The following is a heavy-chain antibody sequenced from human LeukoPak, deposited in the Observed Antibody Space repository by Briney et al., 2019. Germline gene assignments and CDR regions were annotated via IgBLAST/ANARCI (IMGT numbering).Heavy chain of an antibody. V-gene: IGHV3-23*01. CDR2: SSGSGGST. Sequence: GGSLTLSCAASGFNFSSYSMSGVRPATAKGLEWVSASSGSGGSTYYADSVKGRFTISRENSKNTPYLKMNSLRAEDTAVYYCAKMADIVVVPDRGGAFDIWGQGTIVTVSS. CDR1: GFNFSSYS. D-gene: IGHD2-2*01. CDR3: AKMADIVVVPDRGGAFDI. J-gene: IGHJ3*02.